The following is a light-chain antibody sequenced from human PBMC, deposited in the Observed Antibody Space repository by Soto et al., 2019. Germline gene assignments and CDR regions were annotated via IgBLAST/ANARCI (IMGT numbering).Light chain of an antibody. V-gene: IGLV2-14*01. CDR2: NVS. J-gene: IGLJ2*01. CDR3: SSYTSSSTV. CDR1: RSDVGGYNY. Sequence: QSALTQPACVSGSHGQSITISCTGTRSDVGGYNYVSWYQQHPGKAPKLMIYNVSNRPSGVSNRFSGSKSGNTASLTISGLQAEDEADYYCSSYTSSSTVFGGGTKLTDL.